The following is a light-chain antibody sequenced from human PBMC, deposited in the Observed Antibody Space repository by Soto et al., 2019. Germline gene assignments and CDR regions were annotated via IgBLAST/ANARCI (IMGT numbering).Light chain of an antibody. Sequence: EIVLTQSPGTLSLSPGERATLSCRASQSVSSSYLAWYQQRPGQAPRLLIYGASSRATGIPDRFGGSGSGTDFTLTISRLEREDFAVYYCQQYGNSRTFGQGTKVEIK. J-gene: IGKJ1*01. CDR1: QSVSSSY. CDR3: QQYGNSRT. V-gene: IGKV3-20*01. CDR2: GAS.